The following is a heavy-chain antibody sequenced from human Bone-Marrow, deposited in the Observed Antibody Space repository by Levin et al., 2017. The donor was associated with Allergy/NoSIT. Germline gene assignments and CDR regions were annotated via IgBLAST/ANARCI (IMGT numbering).Heavy chain of an antibody. CDR2: ISAYNGNT. J-gene: IGHJ5*02. V-gene: IGHV1-18*01. D-gene: IGHD6-13*01. CDR3: VRESGIAAAGRDYNWFDP. CDR1: GYTFTTYD. Sequence: GESLKISCKASGYTFTTYDINWVRQAPGQGLEWMGWISAYNGNTNYAQKLQGRVTLTTDTSTSTAYMELRGLRSDDTAVYYCVRESGIAAAGRDYNWFDPWGQGTLVTVSS.